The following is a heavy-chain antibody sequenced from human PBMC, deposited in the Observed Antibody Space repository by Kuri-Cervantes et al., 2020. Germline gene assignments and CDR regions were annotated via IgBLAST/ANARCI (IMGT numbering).Heavy chain of an antibody. CDR2: ISGSGGST. CDR3: AKGPTIIAVAGEFDY. J-gene: IGHJ4*02. V-gene: IGHV3-23*01. Sequence: GGSLRLSCTASGFTSEFTFRNYGMHWVRQAPGKGLERVSAISGSGGSTYYADSVKGRFTISRDNSKNTLYLQMNSLRAEDTAVYYCAKGPTIIAVAGEFDYWGQGTLVTVSS. CDR1: GFTSEFTFRNYG. D-gene: IGHD6-19*01.